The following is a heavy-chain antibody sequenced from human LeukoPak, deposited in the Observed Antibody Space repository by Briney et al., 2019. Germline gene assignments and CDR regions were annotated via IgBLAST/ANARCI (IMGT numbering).Heavy chain of an antibody. CDR2: MNPNSGNT. CDR3: ARGLNERPVYYYGSGSYYNPY. D-gene: IGHD3-10*01. J-gene: IGHJ4*02. CDR1: GYTFTSYD. Sequence: ASVKVSCKASGYTFTSYDINWVRQATGQGLEWMGWMNPNSGNTGYAQKFQGRVTMTRNTSISTAYMELSSLRSEDTAVYYCARGLNERPVYYYGSGSYYNPYWGQGTLVTVSS. V-gene: IGHV1-8*01.